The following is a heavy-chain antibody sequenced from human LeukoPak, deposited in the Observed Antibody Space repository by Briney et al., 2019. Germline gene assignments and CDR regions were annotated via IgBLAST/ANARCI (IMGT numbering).Heavy chain of an antibody. V-gene: IGHV3-30*03. J-gene: IGHJ3*02. Sequence: GRSLRLSCAASGFTFSSYGMHWVRQAPGKGLEWVAVISYDGSNKYYADSVKGRFTISRDNSKNTLYLQMNSLRAEDTAVYYCARPIVVVTAIDAFDIWGQGTMVTVSS. CDR1: GFTFSSYG. CDR2: ISYDGSNK. CDR3: ARPIVVVTAIDAFDI. D-gene: IGHD2-21*02.